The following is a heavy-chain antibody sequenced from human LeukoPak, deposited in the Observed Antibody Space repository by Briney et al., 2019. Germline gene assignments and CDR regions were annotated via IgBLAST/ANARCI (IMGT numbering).Heavy chain of an antibody. CDR3: ARDTRPSYFDFWTAYHEGNWFDR. V-gene: IGHV1-18*01. CDR1: GYTFANYG. J-gene: IGHJ5*02. D-gene: IGHD3-3*01. Sequence: ASVKVSCKSSGYTFANYGISWVRQAPGQGLEWMGCISAYNGNTNYAQKFQDRVSMTKDTSTSTAYMELRSLRSDDTAVYYCARDTRPSYFDFWTAYHEGNWFDRWGQGTLVTVSS. CDR2: ISAYNGNT.